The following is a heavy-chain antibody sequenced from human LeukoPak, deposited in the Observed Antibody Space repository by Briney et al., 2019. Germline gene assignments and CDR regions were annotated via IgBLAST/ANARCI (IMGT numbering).Heavy chain of an antibody. D-gene: IGHD1-26*01. CDR2: INPNSGGT. CDR1: GYTFTGYQ. CDR3: ARDMVSGGSYSTRFDY. V-gene: IGHV1-2*06. Sequence: ASVKVSCKASGYTFTGYQIHWVRQAPGQGLEWMGRINPNSGGTNYAQKFQGRVTMTRDTSIRTAYMELSGLTSDDTAVYYCARDMVSGGSYSTRFDYWGQGTLVTVSS. J-gene: IGHJ4*02.